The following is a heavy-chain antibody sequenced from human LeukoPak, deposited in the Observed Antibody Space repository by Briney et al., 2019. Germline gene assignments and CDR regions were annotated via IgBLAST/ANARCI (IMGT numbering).Heavy chain of an antibody. CDR2: ISGGSSTI. CDR1: GFTFSIYS. J-gene: IGHJ4*02. Sequence: PGGSLRLSCAASGFTFSIYSMNWVRQAPGKGLEWVSYISGGSSTIYYADSVKGRFTISRDNAKNSLYLQMNSLRAEDTAVYYCAKDRPSLVAATRLFDYWGQGTLVTVFS. D-gene: IGHD2-15*01. CDR3: AKDRPSLVAATRLFDY. V-gene: IGHV3-48*01.